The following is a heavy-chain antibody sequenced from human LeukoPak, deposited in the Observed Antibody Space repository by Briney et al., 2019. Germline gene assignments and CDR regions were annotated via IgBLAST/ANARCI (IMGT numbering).Heavy chain of an antibody. V-gene: IGHV3-23*01. Sequence: GGSLRLSCAASGFTFSSYAMSWVRQAPGKGLEWVSAISGSGGSTFYADSVKGRFTISTDHSKNTLYLQITSLTAEDTAVYYCAKTFIYSGSSPFDYWGQGTLVTVSS. CDR1: GFTFSSYA. D-gene: IGHD1-26*01. CDR3: AKTFIYSGSSPFDY. J-gene: IGHJ4*02. CDR2: ISGSGGST.